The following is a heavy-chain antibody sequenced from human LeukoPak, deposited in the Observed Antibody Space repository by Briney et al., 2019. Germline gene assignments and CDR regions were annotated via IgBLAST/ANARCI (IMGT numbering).Heavy chain of an antibody. CDR1: GFTFSSYS. J-gene: IGHJ4*02. CDR3: ARGGLQSYFDY. CDR2: ISSSSSTI. D-gene: IGHD5-24*01. V-gene: IGHV3-48*01. Sequence: PGGSLRLSCAASGFTFSSYSMNGVRQAPGKGLEWVSYISSSSSTIYYADSVKGRFTISRDNAKNSLYLQMNSLRAEDTAVYYCARGGLQSYFDYWGQGTLVTVSS.